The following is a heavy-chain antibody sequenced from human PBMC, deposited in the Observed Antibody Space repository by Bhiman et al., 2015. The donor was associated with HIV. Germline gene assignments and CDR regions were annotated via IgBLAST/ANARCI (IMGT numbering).Heavy chain of an antibody. CDR1: GFTFSDYY. J-gene: IGHJ6*03. CDR3: ARDPLISGYYYMDV. CDR2: ISSSGSSI. V-gene: IGHV3-11*04. Sequence: QVHLVESGGGLVKPGGSLRLSCSVSGFTFSDYYMSWIRRAPGEGLEWLSCISSSGSSIYYADSAKGRFTISRDNSKNTLYLQMNSLRAEDTAVYYCARDPLISGYYYMDVWGKGTTVTVSS. D-gene: IGHD3-3*02.